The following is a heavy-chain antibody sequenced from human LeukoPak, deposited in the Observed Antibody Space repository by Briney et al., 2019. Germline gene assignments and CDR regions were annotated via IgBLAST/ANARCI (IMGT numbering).Heavy chain of an antibody. V-gene: IGHV1-18*01. D-gene: IGHD2-2*02. CDR3: AREVVVVPAAIPYYYYGMDV. Sequence: ASVKVSCKASGYTFTSYGISWVRQAPGQGLEWMGWISAYNGNTNYAQKLQGRVTMTTDTSTSTAYMELRSLRSDDTAVYYCAREVVVVPAAIPYYYYGMDVWGQGTTVTVSS. J-gene: IGHJ6*02. CDR1: GYTFTSYG. CDR2: ISAYNGNT.